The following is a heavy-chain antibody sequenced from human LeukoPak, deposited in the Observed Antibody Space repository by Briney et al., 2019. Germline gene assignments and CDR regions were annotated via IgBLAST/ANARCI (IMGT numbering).Heavy chain of an antibody. CDR1: GGSISSGGYS. Sequence: PSETLSLTCAVSGGSISSGGYSWSRIRQPPGKGLEWIGYIYHSGSTYYNPSLKSRVTISVDRSKNQFSLKLSSVTAADTAVYYCARYLGGDYEYFDYWGQGTLVTVSS. V-gene: IGHV4-30-2*01. CDR3: ARYLGGDYEYFDY. CDR2: IYHSGST. J-gene: IGHJ4*02. D-gene: IGHD4-17*01.